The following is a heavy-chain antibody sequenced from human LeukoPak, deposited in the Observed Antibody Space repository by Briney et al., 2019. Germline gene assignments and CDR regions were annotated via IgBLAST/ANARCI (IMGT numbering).Heavy chain of an antibody. CDR3: ARDGIEWELLPDYYYGMDV. J-gene: IGHJ6*02. D-gene: IGHD1-26*01. CDR1: GFTVSSNY. CDR2: IYSGGST. Sequence: GGSLRLSCAASGFTVSSNYMSWVRQAPGKGLEWVSVIYSGGSTYYADSVKGRFTISRDNSKNTLYLQMNSLRAEDTAVYYCARDGIEWELLPDYYYGMDVWGQGTTDTVSS. V-gene: IGHV3-66*01.